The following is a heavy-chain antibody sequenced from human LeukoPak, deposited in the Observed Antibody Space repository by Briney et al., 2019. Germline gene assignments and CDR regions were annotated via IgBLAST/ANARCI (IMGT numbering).Heavy chain of an antibody. V-gene: IGHV6-1*01. CDR1: GDSVSSNSAA. D-gene: IGHD3/OR15-3a*01. CDR2: TYYRSKWYN. CDR3: ARVVAGLGYFDY. J-gene: IGHJ4*02. Sequence: SQTLSLTCAISGDSVSSNSAAWSWIRQSPSRGLEWLGRTYYRSKWYNDYAVSVKSRVTINPDTSKNQFSLQLNSVTLEDTAVYYCARVVAGLGYFDYWGQGTLVTVSS.